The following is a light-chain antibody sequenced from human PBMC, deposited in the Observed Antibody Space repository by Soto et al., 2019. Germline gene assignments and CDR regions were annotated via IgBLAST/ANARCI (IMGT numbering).Light chain of an antibody. Sequence: EIVLTQSPGTLSLSPGERATLSCRASQCVSSSFLAWYQQKPGQDPRLLIYGASSRATGIPDRFSGSGSGTDFTLTISRLEPEDFAVYYCHQYGSSPATFGQG. CDR2: GAS. J-gene: IGKJ1*01. V-gene: IGKV3-20*01. CDR1: QCVSSSF. CDR3: HQYGSSPAT.